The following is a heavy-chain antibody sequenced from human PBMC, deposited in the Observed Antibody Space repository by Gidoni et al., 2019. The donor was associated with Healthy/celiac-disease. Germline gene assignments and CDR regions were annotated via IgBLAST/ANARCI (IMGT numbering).Heavy chain of an antibody. V-gene: IGHV1-69*01. CDR3: ARSGSGPDLDY. D-gene: IGHD3-10*01. Sequence: QVQLVQSGAEVKKPGSSVKVPCKASGGTFSSYASSWVRQAPGQGLEWMGGIIPIFGTANYAQKFQGRVTITADESTSTAYMELSSLRSEDTAVYYCARSGSGPDLDYWGQGTLVTVSS. J-gene: IGHJ4*02. CDR2: IIPIFGTA. CDR1: GGTFSSYA.